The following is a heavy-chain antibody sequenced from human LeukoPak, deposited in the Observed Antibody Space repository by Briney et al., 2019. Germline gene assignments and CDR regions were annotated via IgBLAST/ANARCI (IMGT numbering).Heavy chain of an antibody. CDR2: IKQDGSEK. J-gene: IGHJ6*04. Sequence: PGGSLRLSCAASGFTFGSYWMSWVRQAPGKGLEWVANIKQDGSEKYYVDSVKGRFTISRDNAKNSLYLQMNSLRAEDTAVYYCARGDYYGSGRRYGMDVWGKGTTVTVSS. CDR3: ARGDYYGSGRRYGMDV. V-gene: IGHV3-7*03. CDR1: GFTFGSYW. D-gene: IGHD3-10*01.